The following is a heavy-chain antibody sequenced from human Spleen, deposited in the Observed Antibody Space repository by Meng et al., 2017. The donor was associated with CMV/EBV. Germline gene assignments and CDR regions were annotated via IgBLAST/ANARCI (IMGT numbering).Heavy chain of an antibody. CDR1: GGSISSYY. D-gene: IGHD6-13*01. J-gene: IGHJ4*02. Sequence: ESGPGCVKPSEPRSLTSLVSGGSISSYYGSLIRQPAGKGLEWIGRIYTSGSTNYNPSLKSRVTMSVDTSKNQFSLKLSSVTAADTAVYYCASELPGSSWYYFDYWGQGTLVTVSS. CDR3: ASELPGSSWYYFDY. CDR2: IYTSGST. V-gene: IGHV4-4*07.